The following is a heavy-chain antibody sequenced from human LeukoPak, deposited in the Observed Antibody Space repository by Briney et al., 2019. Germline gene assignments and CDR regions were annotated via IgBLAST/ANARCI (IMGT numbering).Heavy chain of an antibody. J-gene: IGHJ4*02. Sequence: PSETLSLTRTVSGGSISSSSYYWAWIRQPPGKGLEWIGSIYYSGSTYYNPSLKSRVIISIDTSKNQFSLRLSSVTAADTAVYYCASYTYYYGLGSWGQGTLVTVSS. D-gene: IGHD3-10*01. CDR1: GGSISSSSYY. V-gene: IGHV4-39*01. CDR2: IYYSGST. CDR3: ASYTYYYGLGS.